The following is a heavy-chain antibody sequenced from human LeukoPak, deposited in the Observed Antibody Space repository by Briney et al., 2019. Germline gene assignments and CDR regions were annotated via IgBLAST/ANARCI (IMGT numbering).Heavy chain of an antibody. CDR3: ARHALPLYYFDY. V-gene: IGHV4-39*01. CDR2: IYSSGST. Sequence: SETLSLTCTVSGGSISNSGYYWSWIRQPPGKGLEWIGSIYSSGSTYYNPSLKSRVTISVDTSKNQFSLRLSSVTAADTAVYYCARHALPLYYFDYWGQGTLVTVSS. CDR1: GGSISNSGYY. J-gene: IGHJ4*02.